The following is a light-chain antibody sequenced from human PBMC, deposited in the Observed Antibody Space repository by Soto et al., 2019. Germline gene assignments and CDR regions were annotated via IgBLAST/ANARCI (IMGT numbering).Light chain of an antibody. CDR3: SSYAGSNNLRV. CDR2: EVS. J-gene: IGLJ3*02. Sequence: QSALTQPPSASGSPGQSVTISCTGTSSDVGGYNYVSWYQQHPGKAPKLMIYEVSKRPSGVPDRFSGSKSGNTASLTVSGLQAEDEADYYSSSYAGSNNLRVFGGGTQLTVL. CDR1: SSDVGGYNY. V-gene: IGLV2-8*01.